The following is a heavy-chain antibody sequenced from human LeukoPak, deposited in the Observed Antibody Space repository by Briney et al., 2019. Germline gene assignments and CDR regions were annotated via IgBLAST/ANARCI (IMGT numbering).Heavy chain of an antibody. V-gene: IGHV3-23*01. D-gene: IGHD6-13*01. CDR1: GFTFSSEA. CDR3: AKEKAYSSTAPSDY. Sequence: GGSLRLSCAVSGFTFSSEAMGWVRQLPGGGLEWVSTISPAGGTTYYAESMKGRFTISRDNSKSTLYLQMNSLRVEDTAVYYCAKEKAYSSTAPSDYWGQGTLVTVSS. J-gene: IGHJ4*02. CDR2: ISPAGGTT.